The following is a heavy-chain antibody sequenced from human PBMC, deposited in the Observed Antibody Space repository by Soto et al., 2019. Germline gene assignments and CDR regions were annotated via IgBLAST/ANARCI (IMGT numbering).Heavy chain of an antibody. Sequence: PGGSLRLSCAASGFTFDDYTMHWVRQAPGKGLEWVSLISWDGGSTYYADSVKGRFTISRDNSKNSLYLQMNSMRTEDTALYYCVKYLYGSPTTVNYYYYYGMDVSGKGTTVTVSS. J-gene: IGHJ6*04. D-gene: IGHD4-4*01. CDR2: ISWDGGST. CDR1: GFTFDDYT. V-gene: IGHV3-43*01. CDR3: VKYLYGSPTTVNYYYYYGMDV.